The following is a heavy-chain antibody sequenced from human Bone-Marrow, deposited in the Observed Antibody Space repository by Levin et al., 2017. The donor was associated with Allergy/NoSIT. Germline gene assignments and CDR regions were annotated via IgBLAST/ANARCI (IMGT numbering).Heavy chain of an antibody. CDR1: RGSISTGSYY. Sequence: SETLSLTCTVSRGSISTGSYYWGWIRQPPGKGLEWIGSIFYSGTTYYKSSLESRLTISLDTSNNQFSLKLSPVTAADTAIYYCSGFGDSYGFDIWGQGTMVTVSS. V-gene: IGHV4-39*01. J-gene: IGHJ3*02. CDR2: IFYSGTT. CDR3: SGFGDSYGFDI. D-gene: IGHD3-10*01.